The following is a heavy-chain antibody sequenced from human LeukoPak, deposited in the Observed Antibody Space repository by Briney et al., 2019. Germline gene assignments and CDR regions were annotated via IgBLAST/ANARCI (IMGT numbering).Heavy chain of an antibody. J-gene: IGHJ6*04. CDR1: GGSISSYY. D-gene: IGHD2-15*01. V-gene: IGHV4-59*01. CDR2: IYYSGST. Sequence: SETLSLTCTVSGGSISSYYWSWLRQPPGKGLEWLGYIYYSGSTNYNPSLKSRVTISVDTSKNQFSLKLSSVTAADTAVYYCARDSVVVVAATRTYYYGMDVWGKGTTVTVSS. CDR3: ARDSVVVVAATRTYYYGMDV.